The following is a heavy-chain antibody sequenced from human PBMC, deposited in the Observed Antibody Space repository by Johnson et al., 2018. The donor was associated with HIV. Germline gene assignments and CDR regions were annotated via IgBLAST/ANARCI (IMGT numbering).Heavy chain of an antibody. Sequence: MLLVESGGGLVQPGGSLKLSCAASGFTFSGSAMHWVRQASGKGLEWVGRIRSKANSYATAYAASVKGRFTISRDDSKNTAYLQMNSLKTEDTAVYYCTRRGYYDSSGYAFDIWGQGTMVTVSS. CDR3: TRRGYYDSSGYAFDI. CDR2: IRSKANSYAT. J-gene: IGHJ3*02. D-gene: IGHD3-22*01. CDR1: GFTFSGSA. V-gene: IGHV3-73*02.